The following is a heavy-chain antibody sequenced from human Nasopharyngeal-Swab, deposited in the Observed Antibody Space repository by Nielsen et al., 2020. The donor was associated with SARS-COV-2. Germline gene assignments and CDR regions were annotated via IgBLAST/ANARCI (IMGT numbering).Heavy chain of an antibody. J-gene: IGHJ4*03. CDR1: GGSFSGYY. Sequence: SETLSLTCAVYGGSFSGYYWSWIRQPPGKGLEWIGETNHSGSTNYNPSLKSRVTISVDTSKNQFSLKLSSVTAADTAVYYCARGGCRQSGWSTRGGCYFDYWGQGTLVTVSS. V-gene: IGHV4-34*01. CDR2: TNHSGST. D-gene: IGHD6-19*01. CDR3: ARGGCRQSGWSTRGGCYFDY.